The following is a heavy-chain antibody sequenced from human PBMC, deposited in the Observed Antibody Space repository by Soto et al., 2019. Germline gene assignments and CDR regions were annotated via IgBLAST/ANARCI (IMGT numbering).Heavy chain of an antibody. J-gene: IGHJ3*02. V-gene: IGHV4-39*01. Sequence: SETLSLTCTVSGGSISSSSYYWGWIRQPPGKGLEWIGSIYYSGSTYYNPSLKSRVTISVDTSKNQFSLKLSSVTAADTAVYYCARSMTTFPPGDAFDIWGQGTMVTVSS. CDR2: IYYSGST. CDR3: ARSMTTFPPGDAFDI. CDR1: GGSISSSSYY. D-gene: IGHD3-16*01.